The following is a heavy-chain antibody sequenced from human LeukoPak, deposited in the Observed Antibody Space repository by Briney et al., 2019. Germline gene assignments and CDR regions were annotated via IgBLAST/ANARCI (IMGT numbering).Heavy chain of an antibody. J-gene: IGHJ3*02. D-gene: IGHD5-24*01. Sequence: SETLSLTCTVSGGSISSYYWSWIRQPPGKGLEWIGYIYTSGSTNYNPSLKSRVTILVDTSKNQFSLKLSSVTAADTAVYYCARTERSAAFDIWGQGTMVTVSS. CDR3: ARTERSAAFDI. CDR1: GGSISSYY. CDR2: IYTSGST. V-gene: IGHV4-4*09.